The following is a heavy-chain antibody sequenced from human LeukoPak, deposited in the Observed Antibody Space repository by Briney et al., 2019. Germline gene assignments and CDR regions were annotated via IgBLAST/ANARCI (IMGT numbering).Heavy chain of an antibody. Sequence: PGGSLRLSCAASGFTFDDYAMHWVRQAPGKGLEWVSGISWNSGSIGYADSVKGRFTISRDNAKNSLYLQMNSLRAEDTALYYCAKDAGYSSGWSPYAFDIWGQGTMVTVSS. CDR3: AKDAGYSSGWSPYAFDI. CDR2: ISWNSGSI. CDR1: GFTFDDYA. J-gene: IGHJ3*02. V-gene: IGHV3-9*01. D-gene: IGHD6-19*01.